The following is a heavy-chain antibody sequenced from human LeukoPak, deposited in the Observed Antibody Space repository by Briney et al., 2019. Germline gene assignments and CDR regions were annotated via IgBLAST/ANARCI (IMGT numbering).Heavy chain of an antibody. CDR1: GGTFSSYA. V-gene: IGHV1-69*13. Sequence: ASVKVSCKASGGTFSSYAISWVRQAPGQGLEWMGGIIPIFGTANYAQKFQGRVTITADESTSTAYMELSSLRSEDTAVYYCARDTGMVATPHYYYYGMDVWGQGTTVTVSS. D-gene: IGHD5-12*01. CDR2: IIPIFGTA. CDR3: ARDTGMVATPHYYYYGMDV. J-gene: IGHJ6*02.